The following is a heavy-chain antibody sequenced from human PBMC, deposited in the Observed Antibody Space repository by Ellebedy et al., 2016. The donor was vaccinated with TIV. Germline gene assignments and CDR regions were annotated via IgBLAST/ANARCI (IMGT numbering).Heavy chain of an antibody. CDR2: RIPILGIA. D-gene: IGHD3-9*01. CDR3: ATSRNILTGYYFDY. Sequence: AASVKVSCKASGGTFGSYAISWVRQAQGQGLEWMGRRIPILGIANSAQKFQGRVTITADKSTNTAYMELSSLRSEDTAVYYCATSRNILTGYYFDYWGQGTLVTVSS. J-gene: IGHJ4*02. V-gene: IGHV1-69*04. CDR1: GGTFGSYA.